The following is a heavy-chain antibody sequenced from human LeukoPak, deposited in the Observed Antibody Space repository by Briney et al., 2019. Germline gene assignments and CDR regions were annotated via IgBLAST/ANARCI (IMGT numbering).Heavy chain of an antibody. D-gene: IGHD3-22*01. Sequence: GASVKVSCKASGYTFTGYYMHWVRQAPGQGLEWMGWINPNSGGTNYAQKFQGRATMTRDTSISTAYMELSRLRSDDTAVYYCARDVQSSSGYYYVVGYWGQGTLVTVSS. CDR3: ARDVQSSSGYYYVVGY. CDR1: GYTFTGYY. J-gene: IGHJ4*02. V-gene: IGHV1-2*02. CDR2: INPNSGGT.